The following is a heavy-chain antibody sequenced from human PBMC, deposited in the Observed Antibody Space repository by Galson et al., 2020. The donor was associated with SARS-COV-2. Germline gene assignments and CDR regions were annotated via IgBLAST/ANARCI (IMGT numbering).Heavy chain of an antibody. CDR1: GFSFSSFE. CDR3: ARGEYCSGGACSPGAFDI. V-gene: IGHV3-48*03. CDR2: ISSAGSSI. Sequence: GGSLRLSCAASGFSFSSFEMNWVRQAPGKGLEWVSYISSAGSSIHYADSVKGRFIISRDNSKNSLSLQINSLRTEDTAVYYCARGEYCSGGACSPGAFDIWGQGTTVTVSS. D-gene: IGHD2-15*01. J-gene: IGHJ3*02.